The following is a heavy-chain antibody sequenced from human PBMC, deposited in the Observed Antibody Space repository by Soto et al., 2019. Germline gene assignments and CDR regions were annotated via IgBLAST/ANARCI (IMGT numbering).Heavy chain of an antibody. CDR2: IRGSGGSA. CDR3: ARDVMVREVIIRYYFDY. J-gene: IGHJ4*02. Sequence: GGSLRLSCAVSGFTFISYGMSWVRQVPGKGLEWVSTIRGSGGSAYYAHSVKGRFTISRDNSNKTLFLQMNGLTAEDTAVYYCARDVMVREVIIRYYFDYWGQGTQVTVSS. D-gene: IGHD3-10*01. CDR1: GFTFISYG. V-gene: IGHV3-23*01.